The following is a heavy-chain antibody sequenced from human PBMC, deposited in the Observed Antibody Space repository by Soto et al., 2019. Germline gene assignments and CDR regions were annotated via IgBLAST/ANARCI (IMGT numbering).Heavy chain of an antibody. V-gene: IGHV4-31*03. CDR2: IYSSGST. CDR1: GVSISSGGYY. J-gene: IGHJ4*02. D-gene: IGHD4-17*01. CDR3: ARKATVTTCFDY. Sequence: QVQLQESGPGLVKPSQTLSLTCTVSGVSISSGGYYWSWIRQHPGKGLEWIGYIYSSGSTYYNPSLKGRVTIAVDTSKNQFSLKLSSVTAADTAVYYCARKATVTTCFDYWGQGTRVTVSS.